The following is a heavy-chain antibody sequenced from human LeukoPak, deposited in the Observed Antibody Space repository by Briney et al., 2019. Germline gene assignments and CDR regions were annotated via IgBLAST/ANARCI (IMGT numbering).Heavy chain of an antibody. CDR2: IYPGDSDT. V-gene: IGHV5-51*01. D-gene: IGHD3-22*01. J-gene: IGHJ4*02. CDR3: TIRPGYYDSSGPTWDY. CDR1: GYSFTSYW. Sequence: GESLKISCKGSGYSFTSYWIGCVRQMPGKGLEWMGIIYPGDSDTRYSPSFQGQVTISADKSISTAYLQWSSLKASDTAMYYCTIRPGYYDSSGPTWDYWGQGTLVTVSS.